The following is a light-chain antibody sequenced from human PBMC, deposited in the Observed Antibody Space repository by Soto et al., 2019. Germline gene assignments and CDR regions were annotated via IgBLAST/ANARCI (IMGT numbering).Light chain of an antibody. V-gene: IGLV2-8*01. CDR1: SSDVGGYNS. J-gene: IGLJ2*01. CDR3: SSYAGSKNLV. Sequence: QSALTQPPSASGSPGQSVTISCTGTSSDVGGYNSVSWYQQHPGKAPKLVIYEVSNRPSGVPDRFSASKSDNTASLTVSGLQAEDEADYYCSSYAGSKNLVFGGGTKLTVL. CDR2: EVS.